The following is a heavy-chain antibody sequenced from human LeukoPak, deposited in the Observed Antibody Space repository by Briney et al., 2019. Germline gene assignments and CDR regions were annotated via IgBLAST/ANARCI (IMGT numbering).Heavy chain of an antibody. Sequence: SEILSLTCTVSGYSISSGHYWGWIRHPPGKGLEWIGNIYHSGSTYYNPSLKSRVTISVDTSKNQFSLKLSSVTAADTAVYYCARYDILTGYYLYYYMDVWGKGTTVTISS. D-gene: IGHD3-9*01. CDR3: ARYDILTGYYLYYYMDV. V-gene: IGHV4-38-2*02. J-gene: IGHJ6*03. CDR1: GYSISSGHY. CDR2: IYHSGST.